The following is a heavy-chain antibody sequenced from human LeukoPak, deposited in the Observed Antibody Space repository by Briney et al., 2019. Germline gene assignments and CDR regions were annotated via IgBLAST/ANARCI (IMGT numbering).Heavy chain of an antibody. J-gene: IGHJ4*02. D-gene: IGHD6-19*01. CDR1: GFTFSSYG. Sequence: GGSPRLSCAASGFTFSSYGMSWVRQAPGKGLEWVSAISGSGGSTYYADSVKGRFTISRDNSKNTLYLQMNSLRAEDTAVYYCASIAAAGATTQYSSGWYYGREDYWGQGTLVTVSS. V-gene: IGHV3-23*01. CDR2: ISGSGGST. CDR3: ASIAAAGATTQYSSGWYYGREDY.